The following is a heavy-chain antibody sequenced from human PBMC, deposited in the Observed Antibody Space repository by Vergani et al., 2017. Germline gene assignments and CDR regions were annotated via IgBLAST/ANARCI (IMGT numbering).Heavy chain of an antibody. CDR3: AKDPATSMGF. D-gene: IGHD5-18*01. V-gene: IGHV3-23*04. CDR2: ISGSGDRT. Sequence: VQLVESGGGVVQPGRSLRLSCAASGFTFTSYAMSWVRQAPGKGLEWVSTISGSGDRTYYADSVKGRFAISRDNSKNTVYLQMNSLRVEDTAVYYCAKDPATSMGFGGQGILVTVFS. CDR1: GFTFTSYA. J-gene: IGHJ4*01.